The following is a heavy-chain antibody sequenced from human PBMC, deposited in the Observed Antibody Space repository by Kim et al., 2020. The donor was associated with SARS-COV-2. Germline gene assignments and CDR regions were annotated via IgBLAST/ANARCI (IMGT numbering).Heavy chain of an antibody. V-gene: IGHV3-33*01. CDR3: ARNYDFWSGYHLLHYYYYYGMDV. Sequence: GGSLRLSCAASGFTFSSYGMHWVRQAPGKGLEWVAVIWYDGSNKYYADSVKGRFTISRDNSKNTLYLQMNSLRAEDTAVYYCARNYDFWSGYHLLHYYYYYGMDVWGQGTTVTVSS. CDR1: GFTFSSYG. CDR2: IWYDGSNK. D-gene: IGHD3-3*01. J-gene: IGHJ6*02.